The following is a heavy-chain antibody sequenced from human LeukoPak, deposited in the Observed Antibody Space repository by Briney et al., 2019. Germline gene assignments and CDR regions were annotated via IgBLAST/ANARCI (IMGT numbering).Heavy chain of an antibody. Sequence: PSETLSLTRTVSGGPISSGNYYWSWIRQPAGKGLEWIGRIYTSGNTNYNPSLKSRLTISVDTSKNQFSLKLSSVTAADTAVYYCARLLFYESSGYYYFDSWGQGTLVTVSS. J-gene: IGHJ4*02. CDR1: GGPISSGNYY. D-gene: IGHD3-22*01. CDR3: ARLLFYESSGYYYFDS. V-gene: IGHV4-61*02. CDR2: IYTSGNT.